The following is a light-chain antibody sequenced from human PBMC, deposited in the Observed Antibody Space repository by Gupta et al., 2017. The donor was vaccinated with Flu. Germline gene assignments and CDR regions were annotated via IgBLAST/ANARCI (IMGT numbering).Light chain of an antibody. Sequence: ASVGDRVTITCRASQSISGWLAWYQQRPGKAPNLLIYGSSTLQSGVPSRFSGSGSGTEFTLTISSLQPDDFATYFCQQYDTFWTFGQGTKVEVK. CDR3: QQYDTFWT. CDR2: GSS. CDR1: QSISGW. V-gene: IGKV1-5*03. J-gene: IGKJ1*01.